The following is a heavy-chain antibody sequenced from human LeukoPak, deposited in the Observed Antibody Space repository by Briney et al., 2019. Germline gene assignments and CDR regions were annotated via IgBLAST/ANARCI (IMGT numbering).Heavy chain of an antibody. CDR2: IYHSGST. CDR3: ARAPDMVRGVSLEFDP. J-gene: IGHJ5*02. D-gene: IGHD3-10*01. V-gene: IGHV4-38-2*01. CDR1: GYSISSGYY. Sequence: SETLSLTCAVSGYSISSGYYWGRIRQPPGKGLEWIGSIYHSGSTYYNPSLKSRVTISVDTSKNQFSLKLSSVTAADTAVYYCARAPDMVRGVSLEFDPWGQGTLVTVSS.